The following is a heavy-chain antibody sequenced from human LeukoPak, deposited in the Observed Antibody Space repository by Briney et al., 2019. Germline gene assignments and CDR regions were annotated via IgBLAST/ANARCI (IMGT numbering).Heavy chain of an antibody. CDR2: IFTSGNS. J-gene: IGHJ4*02. CDR1: GDSISGNHY. CDR3: ARESATSGSID. Sequence: PSQTLSLTCTVSGDSISGNHYWNWIRQPAGKGLAWIGRIFTSGNSNYNPSLTSRVTISLDTSKDQFSLRLSSVTAADTAFYYCARESATSGSIDWGQGTLVTVSS. V-gene: IGHV4-61*02. D-gene: IGHD3-10*01.